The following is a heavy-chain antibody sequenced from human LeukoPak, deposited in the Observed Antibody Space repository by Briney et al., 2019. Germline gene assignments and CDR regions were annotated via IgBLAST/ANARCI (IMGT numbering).Heavy chain of an antibody. CDR2: INPNSGGT. D-gene: IGHD5/OR15-5a*01. V-gene: IGHV1-2*02. Sequence: ASVKVSCKASGYTFTGYYIHWVRQAPGQGLEWMGWINPNSGGTNYAQKFQGRVTMTRDTSISTAYMELSRPRSDDTAVYYCARGVLRGRNWFDPWGQGTLVTVSS. J-gene: IGHJ5*02. CDR3: ARGVLRGRNWFDP. CDR1: GYTFTGYY.